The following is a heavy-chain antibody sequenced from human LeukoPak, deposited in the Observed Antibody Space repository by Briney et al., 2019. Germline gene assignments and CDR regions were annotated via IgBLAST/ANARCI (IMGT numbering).Heavy chain of an antibody. J-gene: IGHJ4*02. V-gene: IGHV1-8*01. CDR3: AMGSSSWYAILDY. CDR1: GYTFTSYD. Sequence: ASVKVSCKASGYTFTSYDINWVRQATGQGLEWMGWMNPNSGNTGYAQKLQGRVTMTTDTSTSTAYMELRSLRSDDTAVYYCAMGSSSWYAILDYWGQGTLVTVSS. CDR2: MNPNSGNT. D-gene: IGHD6-13*01.